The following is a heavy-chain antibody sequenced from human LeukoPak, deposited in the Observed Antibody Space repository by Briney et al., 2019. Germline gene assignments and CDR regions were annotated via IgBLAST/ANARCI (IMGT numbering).Heavy chain of an antibody. J-gene: IGHJ5*02. V-gene: IGHV1-2*02. CDR3: AREDAAAAPWFDP. D-gene: IGHD6-13*01. CDR1: GYTFTGYY. Sequence: ASVKVSCKASGYTFTGYYMHWVRQAPGQGLEWMGWINPNSGGTNYAQKFQGRVTMTRDTSISTAYMELSRLRSDDTAVYYCAREDAAAAPWFDPWGKGTLVTVSS. CDR2: INPNSGGT.